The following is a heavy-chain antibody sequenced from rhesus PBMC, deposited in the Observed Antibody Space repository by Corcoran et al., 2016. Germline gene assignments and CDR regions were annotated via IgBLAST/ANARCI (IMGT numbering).Heavy chain of an antibody. CDR1: GYSFTSYW. Sequence: EVQLVQSGAEVKRPGESLKISCKTSGYSFTSYWITWVRQMPGKGLEWMGSIDHSDSNTTYSPYFQGKVTVSASKSIRPAYLQWSILKASDTATYYCAKGVIEYCTGSGCYGIDYWGQGVLVTVSS. CDR2: IDHSDSNT. D-gene: IGHD2-21*01. J-gene: IGHJ4*01. V-gene: IGHV5-2*01. CDR3: AKGVIEYCTGSGCYGIDY.